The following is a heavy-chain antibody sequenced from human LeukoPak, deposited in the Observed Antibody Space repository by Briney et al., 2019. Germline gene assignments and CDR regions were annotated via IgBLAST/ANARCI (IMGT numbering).Heavy chain of an antibody. CDR3: ARAPPPDCNGGRSNHRKSPRPRYYPDY. D-gene: IGHD2-15*01. V-gene: IGHV4-34*01. CDR2: INHSRSS. J-gene: IGHJ4*02. Sequence: SETLSLTCAVYGWSFSGYYWSWIRQPPGKGLEWIGEINHSRSSTYNPSLKSRVTISVDTSKNQFSLTLSSVTAADTAVYYCARAPPPDCNGGRSNHRKSPRPRYYPDYWGQGTLVTVSS. CDR1: GWSFSGYY.